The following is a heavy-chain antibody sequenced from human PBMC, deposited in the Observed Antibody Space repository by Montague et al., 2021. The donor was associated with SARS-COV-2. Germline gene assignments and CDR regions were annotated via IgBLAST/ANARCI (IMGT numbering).Heavy chain of an antibody. CDR2: IYNGGTT. V-gene: IGHV4-39*01. CDR1: GDSIRNSDYY. CDR3: ATRTRYPQNDFGF. D-gene: IGHD2-15*01. Sequence: SETLSLTCTVSGDSIRNSDYYWGWVRQPPGKGLEWIGNIYNGGTTFYNPSLKSRVTIFVDMSKNQFSLKLSTVTAADTAVYYCATRTRYPQNDFGFWGQGTLDTVSS. J-gene: IGHJ4*02.